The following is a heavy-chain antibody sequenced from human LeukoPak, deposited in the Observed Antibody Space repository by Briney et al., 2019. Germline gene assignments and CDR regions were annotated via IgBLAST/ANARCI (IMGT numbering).Heavy chain of an antibody. V-gene: IGHV4-30-2*01. J-gene: IGHJ4*02. CDR3: AKVLASSGWPMKYYFDY. CDR2: IYHSGST. D-gene: IGHD6-19*01. CDR1: GGSISSGGYS. Sequence: SETLSLTCAVSGGSISSGGYSWSWIRQPPGKGLEWIGYIYHSGSTYYNPSLKSRVTISVDRSKNQFSLKLSSVTAADTAVYYCAKVLASSGWPMKYYFDYWGQGTLVTVSS.